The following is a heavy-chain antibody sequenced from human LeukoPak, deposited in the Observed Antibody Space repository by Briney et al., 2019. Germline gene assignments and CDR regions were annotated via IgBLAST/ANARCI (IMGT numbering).Heavy chain of an antibody. CDR1: GFTFSNYV. CDR2: IWYDGSQK. V-gene: IGHV3-33*08. J-gene: IGHJ4*02. CDR3: ARDLGHFSRGASYFDY. Sequence: GGSLRLSCAASGFTFSNYVMHWVRQALGKGLEWVAVIWYDGSQKYYLDSVKGRFTISRDSFDNTVYLQMNGLRAEDTAVYYCARDLGHFSRGASYFDYWGQGALVTVSS. D-gene: IGHD4/OR15-4a*01.